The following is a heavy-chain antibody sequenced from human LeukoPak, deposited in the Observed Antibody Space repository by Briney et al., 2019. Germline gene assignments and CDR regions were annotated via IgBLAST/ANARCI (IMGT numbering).Heavy chain of an antibody. CDR2: IYPHSGAT. Sequence: GASVKVSCKASGYTFTGYYMHWVRQAPGHRLEWMGYIYPHSGATKYAQKFQGRVTMTRDTSISTAYMELSGLRSDDTAVYYCGTLLSNGPFDYWGQGSLVTVSS. J-gene: IGHJ4*02. CDR1: GYTFTGYY. CDR3: GTLLSNGPFDY. V-gene: IGHV1-2*02.